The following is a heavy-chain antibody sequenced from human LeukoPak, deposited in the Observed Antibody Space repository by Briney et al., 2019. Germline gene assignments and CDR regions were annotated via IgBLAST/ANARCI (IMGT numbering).Heavy chain of an antibody. D-gene: IGHD1-26*01. Sequence: VASVKVSCKASGYTFTGYYMHWVRQAPGQGLEWMGWINPNSGGTNYAQKFQGRVTMTRDTSISTAYMELSRLRSDDTAVYYCARGVSGSYGLDAFDIWGQGTMVTVSS. V-gene: IGHV1-2*02. CDR2: INPNSGGT. CDR3: ARGVSGSYGLDAFDI. CDR1: GYTFTGYY. J-gene: IGHJ3*02.